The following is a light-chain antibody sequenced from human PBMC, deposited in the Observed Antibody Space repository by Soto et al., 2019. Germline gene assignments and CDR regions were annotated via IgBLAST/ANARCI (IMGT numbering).Light chain of an antibody. Sequence: QSVLTQAASGSGSPGQSITISCTGTSNDIGAYNYVSWYQQHPGKAPKLMIYDVRNRPSGVSNRFSGSKSGNTASLTISGLHTEDEADYYCSSYVSSSTLVFGTGTKVTVL. J-gene: IGLJ1*01. CDR1: SNDIGAYNY. V-gene: IGLV2-14*01. CDR2: DVR. CDR3: SSYVSSSTLV.